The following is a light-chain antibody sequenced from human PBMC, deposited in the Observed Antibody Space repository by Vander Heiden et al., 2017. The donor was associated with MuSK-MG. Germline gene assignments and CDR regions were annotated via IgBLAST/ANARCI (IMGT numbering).Light chain of an antibody. J-gene: IGKJ2*01. CDR2: WAS. Sequence: DIVMTQSPDLLAVSLGERATINCKSSQTVLFGSNNINYLAWYQQKPGQPPKLLISWASTRESGVPDRFSGSGSGTNFTLTISGLQAEDLAVYYCQQYARTPVTFGQGTKLEIK. CDR3: QQYARTPVT. V-gene: IGKV4-1*01. CDR1: QTVLFGSNNINY.